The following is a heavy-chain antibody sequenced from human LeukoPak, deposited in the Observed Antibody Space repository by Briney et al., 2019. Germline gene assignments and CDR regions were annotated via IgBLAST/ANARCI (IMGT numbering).Heavy chain of an antibody. Sequence: GRSLRLSCAASGFTFRSYGLHWVRQAAGQGLAWVAVIWYDGSNKYYADCVKGRFTISRDNSRNTRYLQMNRLRAEDTAVYYCAKASESRNYDGFDPWGQGTLVTVSS. CDR1: GFTFRSYG. D-gene: IGHD4-11*01. J-gene: IGHJ5*02. CDR2: IWYDGSNK. CDR3: AKASESRNYDGFDP. V-gene: IGHV3-33*06.